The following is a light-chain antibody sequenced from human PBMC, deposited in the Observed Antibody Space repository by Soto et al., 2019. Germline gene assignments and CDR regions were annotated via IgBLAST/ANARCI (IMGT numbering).Light chain of an antibody. CDR3: SSYTSGSTRYV. Sequence: QSALTQPASVSGSPGQSITISCTGTSSDVGGYNYVSWYQQHPGKAPKLMIYDVSNRPSGVSNRFSGSKSGNTASLTISGLQAEDEADYYCSSYTSGSTRYVFGTGTKVT. V-gene: IGLV2-14*01. CDR1: SSDVGGYNY. J-gene: IGLJ1*01. CDR2: DVS.